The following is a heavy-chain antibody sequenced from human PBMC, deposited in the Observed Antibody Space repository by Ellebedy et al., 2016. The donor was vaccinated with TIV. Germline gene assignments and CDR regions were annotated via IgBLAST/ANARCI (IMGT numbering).Heavy chain of an antibody. CDR2: TYYSGST. CDR3: ARLRHYGGDSVWFFDL. J-gene: IGHJ2*01. D-gene: IGHD4-23*01. Sequence: MPSETLSLTCTVSGDSMSNYYWSWIRQPPGKPLEWVGYTYYSGSTNYNPSLKRRVTISIATSKNQFSLSLTSVTAADTAVYYCARLRHYGGDSVWFFDLWGRGTLVTVSS. CDR1: GDSMSNYY. V-gene: IGHV4-59*08.